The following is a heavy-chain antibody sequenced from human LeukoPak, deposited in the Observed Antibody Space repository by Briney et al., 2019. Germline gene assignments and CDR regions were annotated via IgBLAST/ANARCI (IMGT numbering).Heavy chain of an antibody. Sequence: GGSLRLSCGASGFTFTKYAISWVRPGDGRGLEWVSALSSIGDKTNYVDSVTARFTISRDNPRNTVYLQMNSLRVKNAAVYYCAKGLEPATDVKQTFDFWGEGALVTVSS. J-gene: IGHJ4*02. V-gene: IGHV3-23*02. CDR1: GFTFTKYA. D-gene: IGHD1-26*01. CDR2: LSSIGDKT. CDR3: AKGLEPATDVKQTFDF.